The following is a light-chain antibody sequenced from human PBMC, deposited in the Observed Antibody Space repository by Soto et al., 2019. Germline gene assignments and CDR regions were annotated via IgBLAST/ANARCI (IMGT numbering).Light chain of an antibody. CDR3: SSFTSSSTEV. CDR2: DVS. CDR1: SSDVGGYNY. Sequence: QSALTQPASVSGSPGQSITISCTGTSSDVGGYNYVSWYQQHPGKAPKLMIYDVSNRPSGVSNRFSGSKSGITASLTISGLQAEVEADYYCSSFTSSSTEVFGTGTKVTVL. J-gene: IGLJ1*01. V-gene: IGLV2-14*01.